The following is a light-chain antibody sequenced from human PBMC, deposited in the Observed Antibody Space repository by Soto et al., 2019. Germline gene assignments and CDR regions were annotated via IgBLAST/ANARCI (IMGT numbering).Light chain of an antibody. V-gene: IGKV2-28*01. Sequence: EIVMTQSPLSLPFTPGEPASISCRSSQSLLHSNGYNFLDWYLQKPGQSPQLLIDLGSNRPSGVPDRFSGSGSCTDFTLKISRVEAEDVGVYYCMQALQTPRTFDQGTKVEI. CDR1: QSLLHSNGYNF. CDR2: LGS. CDR3: MQALQTPRT. J-gene: IGKJ1*01.